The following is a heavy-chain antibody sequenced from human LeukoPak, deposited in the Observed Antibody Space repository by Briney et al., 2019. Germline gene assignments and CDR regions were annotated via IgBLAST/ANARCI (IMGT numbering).Heavy chain of an antibody. D-gene: IGHD2-21*01. Sequence: GGSLRLSCGASGFSFSKFWMHWVRKPPGKGLEWVSRINSDGTSVTSADSVEGRFTISRDNARNTLFLQMNSLRVDDTAVYYCARDRPSGSNVIGEFDFWGQGTLVIVSS. CDR3: ARDRPSGSNVIGEFDF. CDR1: GFSFSKFW. J-gene: IGHJ4*02. V-gene: IGHV3-74*01. CDR2: INSDGTSV.